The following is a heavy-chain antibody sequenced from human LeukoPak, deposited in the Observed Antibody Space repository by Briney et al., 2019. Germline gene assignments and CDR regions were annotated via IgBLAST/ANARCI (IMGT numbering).Heavy chain of an antibody. Sequence: GGSLRLSCAASGFTFSSHSMHWVRQAPGKGLEWVAFVRYDGNNKFYADSVKGRFTISRDNSKNTPYLQMNSLRAEDTAVYYCAKDRMTTVTTLDYWGQGTLVTVSS. V-gene: IGHV3-30*02. CDR3: AKDRMTTVTTLDY. CDR2: VRYDGNNK. J-gene: IGHJ4*02. CDR1: GFTFSSHS. D-gene: IGHD4-11*01.